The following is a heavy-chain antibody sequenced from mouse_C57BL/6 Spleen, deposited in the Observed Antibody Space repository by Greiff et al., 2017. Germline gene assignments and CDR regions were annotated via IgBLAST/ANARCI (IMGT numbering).Heavy chain of an antibody. Sequence: EVQLQQSGPELVKPGASVKIPCKASGYTFTDYNMDWVKQSHGKSLEWIGDINPNNGGTIYNQKFKGKATLTVDKSSSTAYMELRSLTSEDTAVYYCARSSNWVPYYFDYWGQGTTLTVSS. CDR3: ARSSNWVPYYFDY. V-gene: IGHV1-18*01. D-gene: IGHD4-1*01. CDR1: GYTFTDYN. CDR2: INPNNGGT. J-gene: IGHJ2*01.